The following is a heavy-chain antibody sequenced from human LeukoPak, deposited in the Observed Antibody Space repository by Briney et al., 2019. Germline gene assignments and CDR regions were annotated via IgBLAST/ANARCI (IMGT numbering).Heavy chain of an antibody. J-gene: IGHJ4*02. Sequence: DSVKGRFTISRDNAKNSLYLQMNSLRAEDTVVYYCARENDDILTGNFDYWGQGTLVTVSS. D-gene: IGHD3-9*01. V-gene: IGHV3-7*01. CDR3: ARENDDILTGNFDY.